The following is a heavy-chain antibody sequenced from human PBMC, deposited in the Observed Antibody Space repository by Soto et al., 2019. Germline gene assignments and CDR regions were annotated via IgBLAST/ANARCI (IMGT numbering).Heavy chain of an antibody. Sequence: ASVKVSCKASGYTFTSYYMHWVRQAPGQGLEWMGIINPSGGSTSYAQKFQGRVTMTRDTSTSTVYMELSSLRSEDTAVYYCAREGVDSSGYLGNWFDPSGQGTLVTVSS. D-gene: IGHD3-22*01. CDR1: GYTFTSYY. CDR3: AREGVDSSGYLGNWFDP. CDR2: INPSGGST. J-gene: IGHJ5*02. V-gene: IGHV1-46*01.